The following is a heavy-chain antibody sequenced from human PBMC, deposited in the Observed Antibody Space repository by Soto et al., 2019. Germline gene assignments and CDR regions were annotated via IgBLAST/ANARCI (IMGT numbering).Heavy chain of an antibody. D-gene: IGHD6-6*01. J-gene: IGHJ3*02. CDR3: AREGREGHNFVPDAFDI. CDR2: IYYSGST. CDR1: GGSISSGGYY. Sequence: QVQLQESGPGLVKPSQTLSLTCTVSGGSISSGGYYWSWIRQHPGKGLGWIGYIYYSGSTYYNPSLKSRVTISVETSKNQFSLKLRSVTAADTAVYYCAREGREGHNFVPDAFDIWGQGTMVTVSS. V-gene: IGHV4-31*03.